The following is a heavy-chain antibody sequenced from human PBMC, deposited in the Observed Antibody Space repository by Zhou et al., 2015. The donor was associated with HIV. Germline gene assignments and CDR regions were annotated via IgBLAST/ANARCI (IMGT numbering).Heavy chain of an antibody. CDR3: ASAGGNLGSRAFDI. D-gene: IGHD4-23*01. CDR1: GGTFSSYT. Sequence: QVQLVQSGAEVKKPGSSVKVSCKASGGTFSSYTISWVRQAPGQGLEWMGRIIPILGIANYAQKFQGRVTITADKSTSTAYMELSSLRSEDTAVYYCASAGGNLGSRAFDIWGQGTMVTVSS. J-gene: IGHJ3*02. CDR2: IIPILGIA. V-gene: IGHV1-69*02.